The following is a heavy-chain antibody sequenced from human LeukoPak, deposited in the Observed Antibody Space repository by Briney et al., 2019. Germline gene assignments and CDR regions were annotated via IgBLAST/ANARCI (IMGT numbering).Heavy chain of an antibody. J-gene: IGHJ6*02. CDR2: INPSGGST. Sequence: ASVKVSCKASGYTFTSYYMHWVRQAPGQGLEWMGIINPSGGSTSYAQKFQGRVTMTRDTSTSTVYMVLSSLRSEDTAVYYCATATIFGVVGYYGMDVWGQGTTVTVSS. CDR1: GYTFTSYY. D-gene: IGHD3-3*01. CDR3: ATATIFGVVGYYGMDV. V-gene: IGHV1-46*01.